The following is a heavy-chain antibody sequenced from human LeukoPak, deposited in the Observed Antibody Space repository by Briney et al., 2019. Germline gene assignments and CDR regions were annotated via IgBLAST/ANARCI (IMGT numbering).Heavy chain of an antibody. CDR3: AKGKASTMVRGPRYFDY. J-gene: IGHJ4*02. D-gene: IGHD3-10*01. V-gene: IGHV3-23*01. Sequence: PGGSLRLSCAASGFTFSSYAMSWVRQAPGKGLEWVSAISGSGGSTYYADSVKGRFTISRDNSKNTPYLQMNSLRAEDTAVYYCAKGKASTMVRGPRYFDYWGQGTLVTVSS. CDR1: GFTFSSYA. CDR2: ISGSGGST.